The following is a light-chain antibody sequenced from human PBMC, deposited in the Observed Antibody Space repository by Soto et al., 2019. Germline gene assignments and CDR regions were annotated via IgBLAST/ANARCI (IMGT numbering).Light chain of an antibody. CDR3: QKCKVAPFT. V-gene: IGKV1-27*01. CDR2: AAS. Sequence: DIQMTQSPSTLSASVGDRFTMTCRASQDIGNFLAWYQQKPGKVPKLLIYAASTLQSGVPSRFSGSGSGTDFTLTISSLQPEDVATYYCQKCKVAPFTFGGGTKVDIK. J-gene: IGKJ4*01. CDR1: QDIGNF.